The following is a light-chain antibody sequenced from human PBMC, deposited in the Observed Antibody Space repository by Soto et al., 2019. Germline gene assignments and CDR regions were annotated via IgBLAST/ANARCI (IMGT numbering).Light chain of an antibody. CDR2: GSS. V-gene: IGKV1-27*01. J-gene: IGKJ1*01. CDR1: QAISTC. Sequence: DIQMTQTPSSLSASVGDRVTIACRASQAISTCLAWYQQKPGKVPTLLVYGSSTLQSGVPSRFSGSGSGTDFTLTISSLQPEDAATYYCQKYDSDPRTFGQGTKVDI. CDR3: QKYDSDPRT.